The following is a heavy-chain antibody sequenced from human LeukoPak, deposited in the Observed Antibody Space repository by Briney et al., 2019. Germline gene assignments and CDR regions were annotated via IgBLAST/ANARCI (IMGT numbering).Heavy chain of an antibody. V-gene: IGHV4-38-2*01. CDR1: GYSFTSGHY. Sequence: SETLSLTCSVSGYSFTSGHYWGWIRQPPGKGLEWIANIYHTGSAHYNPSLKSRATISVDTSKNQFSLKLSSVTAADTAVYYCARVYSYGSHYYYYYDMDVWGKGTTVTVSS. CDR3: ARVYSYGSHYYYYYDMDV. J-gene: IGHJ6*03. D-gene: IGHD5-18*01. CDR2: IYHTGSA.